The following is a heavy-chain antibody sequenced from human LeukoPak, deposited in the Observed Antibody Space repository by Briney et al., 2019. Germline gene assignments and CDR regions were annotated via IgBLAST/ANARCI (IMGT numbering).Heavy chain of an antibody. CDR3: ATFPWELQGFGY. CDR2: TYYNSKWCN. D-gene: IGHD1-26*01. CDR1: GDSLSSNSAA. V-gene: IGHV6-1*01. J-gene: IGHJ4*02. Sequence: SQTLSLTCAISGDSLSSNSAAWNWIRQSPSRGLEWLGRTYYNSKWCNDYAVSVKSRITINPDTSKNQISLHLNSVTPEDTAVYYCATFPWELQGFGYWGQGTLVTVSS.